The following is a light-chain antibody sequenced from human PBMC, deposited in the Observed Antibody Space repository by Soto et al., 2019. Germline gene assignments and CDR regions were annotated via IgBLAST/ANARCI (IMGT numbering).Light chain of an antibody. CDR2: DVN. J-gene: IGLJ1*01. Sequence: ALTQPPSASGSPEQSVTISCTGTSIDVGGYIFVSWYQQHPGKAPKLMIYDVNKRPSGVPDRFSGSKSDNTASLTVSGLQAEDEADYYCVSYAGGTYVFGTGTKVTVL. CDR3: VSYAGGTYV. CDR1: SIDVGGYIF. V-gene: IGLV2-8*01.